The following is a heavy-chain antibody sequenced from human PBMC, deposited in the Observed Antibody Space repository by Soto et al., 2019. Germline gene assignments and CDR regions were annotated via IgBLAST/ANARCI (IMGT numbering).Heavy chain of an antibody. CDR3: AKGLRAGYCSGGSCYYYYGMDV. D-gene: IGHD2-15*01. CDR2: ISGSGGST. Sequence: GGSLRLSCAASGFTFGSYAMSWVRQAPGKGLEWVSAISGSGGSTYYADSVKGRFTISRDNSKNTLYLQMNSLRAEDTAVYYCAKGLRAGYCSGGSCYYYYGMDVWGQGTTVTVSS. J-gene: IGHJ6*02. CDR1: GFTFGSYA. V-gene: IGHV3-23*01.